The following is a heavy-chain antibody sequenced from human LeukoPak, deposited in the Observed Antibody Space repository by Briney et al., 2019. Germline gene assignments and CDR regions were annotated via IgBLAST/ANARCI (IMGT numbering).Heavy chain of an antibody. CDR2: ISGGGGST. J-gene: IGHJ3*02. CDR3: AKDITMIRGSAFDI. D-gene: IGHD3-22*01. V-gene: IGHV3-23*01. Sequence: PGGSLRLSCAASGFTFSSYAMSWIRQAPGQGLELVSAISGGGGSTYYADSVKGRFTISRDNSKNTLYLQMNSLRAEDTAVYYCAKDITMIRGSAFDIWGQGTMVTVSS. CDR1: GFTFSSYA.